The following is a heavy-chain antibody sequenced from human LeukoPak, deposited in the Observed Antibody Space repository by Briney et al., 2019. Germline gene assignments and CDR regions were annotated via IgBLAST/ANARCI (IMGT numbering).Heavy chain of an antibody. D-gene: IGHD3-10*01. CDR1: GGSISSSSYY. Sequence: PSETLSLTCTVSGGSISSSSYYWGWIRQPPGKGLEWIGSIYYSGSTYYNPSLKSRVTISVDKYKNKFSLKLSSVTAADTAVYYCARTYYYTSGSYSLDYWGQGTLVSVSS. V-gene: IGHV4-39*07. J-gene: IGHJ4*02. CDR3: ARTYYYTSGSYSLDY. CDR2: IYYSGST.